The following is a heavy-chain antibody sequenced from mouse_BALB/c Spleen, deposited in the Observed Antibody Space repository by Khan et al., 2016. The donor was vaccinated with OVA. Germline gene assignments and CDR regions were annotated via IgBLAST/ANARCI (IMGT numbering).Heavy chain of an antibody. CDR2: ISYSGST. CDR3: ARQNYYGYAIDY. V-gene: IGHV3-2*02. J-gene: IGHJ4*01. Sequence: EVKLEESGPGLVKPSQSLSLTCTVTGYSITSNYAWNWIRQFPGNRLEWMGYISYSGSTSYNPSLKSRISITRDTSKNQFFLQLNSVTTEDTATYYWARQNYYGYAIDYWGQGTSVTVSS. D-gene: IGHD1-1*01. CDR1: GYSITSNYA.